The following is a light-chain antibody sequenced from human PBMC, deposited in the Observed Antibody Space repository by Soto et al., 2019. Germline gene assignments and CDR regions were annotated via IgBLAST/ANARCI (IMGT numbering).Light chain of an antibody. CDR1: QSISNW. Sequence: DIHMTHSPSTLPASVGDRFTITCRASQSISNWLAWYQQKPGTAPKLMIYHASTLESGVPSRFRGSGSGTEFTLNISRLQPDDFANYYCQKYMSYSFGQGKKVDIK. CDR2: HAS. CDR3: QKYMSYS. J-gene: IGKJ1*01. V-gene: IGKV1-5*01.